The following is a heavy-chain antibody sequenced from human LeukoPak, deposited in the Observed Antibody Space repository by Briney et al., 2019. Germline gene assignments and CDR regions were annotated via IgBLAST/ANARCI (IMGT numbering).Heavy chain of an antibody. J-gene: IGHJ4*02. V-gene: IGHV3-73*01. CDR1: GFTFSDSA. CDR3: TGGTTVTTLDY. D-gene: IGHD4-17*01. Sequence: PGGSLRLSCAASGFTFSDSAMHWVRQASGKGLEWVDRIRSKADNYATEFGASVKGRFTISRDDSKNTAYLQMNSLKTEDTAVYYCTGGTTVTTLDYWGQGTLVTVSS. CDR2: IRSKADNYAT.